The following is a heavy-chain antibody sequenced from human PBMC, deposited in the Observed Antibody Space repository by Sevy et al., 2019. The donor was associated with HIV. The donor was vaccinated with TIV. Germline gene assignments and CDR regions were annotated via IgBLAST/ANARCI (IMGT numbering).Heavy chain of an antibody. Sequence: ASVKVSCKASGYTFTSYRIYWVRHAPGQGLEWMGWVSAHNGDTNYVQKVQGRVAMTTDTSTSTAYMELRSLTSDDTAVYYCARAYCSGGSCYSLAYWGQGSLVTVSS. D-gene: IGHD2-15*01. CDR3: ARAYCSGGSCYSLAY. V-gene: IGHV1-18*01. CDR1: GYTFTSYR. CDR2: VSAHNGDT. J-gene: IGHJ4*02.